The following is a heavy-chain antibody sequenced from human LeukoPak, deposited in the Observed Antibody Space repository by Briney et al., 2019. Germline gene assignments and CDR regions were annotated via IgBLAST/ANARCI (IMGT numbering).Heavy chain of an antibody. J-gene: IGHJ4*02. CDR1: GFTFSSYS. V-gene: IGHV3-21*01. D-gene: IGHD1-1*01. CDR3: AREPTGDY. Sequence: GGSLRLSCAASGFTFSSYSINWVRQAPGKGLEWVSSISSGGTFMYYADSVKGRFTISRDNAKKSVFLQMNSLRAEDSAVHYCAREPTGDYWGQGMLVTVSS. CDR2: ISSGGTFM.